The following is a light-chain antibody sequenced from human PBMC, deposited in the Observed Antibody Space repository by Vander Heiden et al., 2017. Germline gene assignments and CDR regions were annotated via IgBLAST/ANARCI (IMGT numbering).Light chain of an antibody. Sequence: QSALTQPASVSGSPGPSITISCSGTRSDIGSYNLVSWFQQYPGKAPKLLIFEVNRRPSGVASRFSGSKSGNMASLTISGLQADDEATYYCCSFAGSAVFVIFGGGTKVTVV. J-gene: IGLJ2*01. CDR2: EVN. CDR3: CSFAGSAVFVI. CDR1: RSDIGSYNL. V-gene: IGLV2-23*02.